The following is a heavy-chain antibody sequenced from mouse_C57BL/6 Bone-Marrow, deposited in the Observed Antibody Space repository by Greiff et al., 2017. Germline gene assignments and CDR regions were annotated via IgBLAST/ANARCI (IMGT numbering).Heavy chain of an antibody. Sequence: QVQLQQSGAELARPGASVKLSCKASGYTFTSYGISWVKQRTGQGLEWIGEIYPRSGNTYYNEKFKGKATLTADKSSSTAYMELRSLTSEDSAVHFCARWVWVYYFDYWGQGTTLTVSS. CDR1: GYTFTSYG. J-gene: IGHJ2*01. V-gene: IGHV1-81*01. CDR2: IYPRSGNT. CDR3: ARWVWVYYFDY.